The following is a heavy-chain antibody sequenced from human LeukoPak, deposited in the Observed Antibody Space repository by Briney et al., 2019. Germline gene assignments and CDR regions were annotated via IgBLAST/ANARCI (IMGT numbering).Heavy chain of an antibody. CDR1: WDSVSSNSAA. CDR3: ARELFELVSRFVIGWFDP. J-gene: IGHJ5*02. V-gene: IGHV6-1*01. CDR2: TYYRSKWYN. Sequence: SQTLSLTCAISWDSVSSNSAAWNWIRQSPSRGLEWLGRTYYRSKWYNDYAVSVKSRITINPDTSKNQFSLQLNSVTPEDTAVYYCARELFELVSRFVIGWFDPWGQGTLVTVSS. D-gene: IGHD2/OR15-2a*01.